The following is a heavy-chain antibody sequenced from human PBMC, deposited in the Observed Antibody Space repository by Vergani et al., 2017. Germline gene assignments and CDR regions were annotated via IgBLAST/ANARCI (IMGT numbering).Heavy chain of an antibody. CDR3: ARSIDSSSWYGWFDP. CDR2: IYPGDSDT. D-gene: IGHD6-13*01. J-gene: IGHJ5*02. V-gene: IGHV5-51*01. Sequence: EVQLVQSGAEVKKPGESLKISCKGSGYSFTSYWIGWVRQMPGKGLEWMGIIYPGDSDTRYSPSFQGQVTISADKASRTAYLQWSSLKASDPAMYYCARSIDSSSWYGWFDPWGQGTLVTVSS. CDR1: GYSFTSYW.